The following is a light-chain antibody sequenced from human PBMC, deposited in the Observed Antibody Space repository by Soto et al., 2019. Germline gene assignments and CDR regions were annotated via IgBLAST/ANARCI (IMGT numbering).Light chain of an antibody. CDR2: GAS. V-gene: IGKV3-20*01. J-gene: IGKJ1*01. CDR1: QSVSSY. Sequence: EIALTQSPDTLSLSPGERATLSCRASQSVSSYLAWYQQKPGQAPRLLIYGASSRATGIPYRFSGSGSGTDFTLAISRLEPGDSAVYFCQQCDTSPWTFGQGTKVEIK. CDR3: QQCDTSPWT.